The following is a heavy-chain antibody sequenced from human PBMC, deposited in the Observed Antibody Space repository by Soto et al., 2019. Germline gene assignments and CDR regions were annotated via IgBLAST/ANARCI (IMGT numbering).Heavy chain of an antibody. J-gene: IGHJ2*01. D-gene: IGHD4-4*01. CDR2: ISYDGSNK. V-gene: IGHV3-30*18. Sequence: PGGSLRLSCAASGFTFSSYGMHWVRQAPGKGLEWVAVISYDGSNKYYADSVKGRFTISRDNSKNTLYLQMNSLRAEDTAVYYWAKPPRIQYGYFDLWGRGTLVTVSS. CDR1: GFTFSSYG. CDR3: AKPPRIQYGYFDL.